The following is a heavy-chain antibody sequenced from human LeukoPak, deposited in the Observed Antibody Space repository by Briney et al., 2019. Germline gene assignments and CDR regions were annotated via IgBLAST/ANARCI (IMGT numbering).Heavy chain of an antibody. J-gene: IGHJ5*02. V-gene: IGHV1-2*02. D-gene: IGHD3-22*01. CDR3: AREVYDSSGYSP. CDR2: INPNSGGT. Sequence: ASVKVSCKASGYTFTGYYMHWVRQAPGQGLEWMGWINPNSGGTNYAQKFQGRVTMTRDTSISTAYMELRSLRSDDTAVYYCAREVYDSSGYSPWGQGTLVTVSS. CDR1: GYTFTGYY.